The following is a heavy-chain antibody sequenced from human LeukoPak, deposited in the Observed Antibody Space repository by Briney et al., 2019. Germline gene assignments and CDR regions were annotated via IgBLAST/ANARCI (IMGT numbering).Heavy chain of an antibody. CDR1: GFTFSSYA. CDR3: AREPTMIMLPFDY. Sequence: RPGGSLRLSCAASGFTFSSYAMHWVHQAPGKGLEWVAVISYDGSNKYYADSVKGRFTISRDNSKNTLYLQMNSLRAEDTAVYYCAREPTMIMLPFDYWGQGTLVTVSS. J-gene: IGHJ4*02. V-gene: IGHV3-30-3*01. CDR2: ISYDGSNK. D-gene: IGHD3-22*01.